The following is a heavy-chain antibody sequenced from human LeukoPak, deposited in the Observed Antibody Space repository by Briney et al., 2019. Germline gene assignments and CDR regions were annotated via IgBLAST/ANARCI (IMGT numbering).Heavy chain of an antibody. CDR2: IYYSGST. CDR3: ARIRGSYHFRDRYYFDY. V-gene: IGHV4-31*03. Sequence: SQTLSLTCTVSGGSISSGGYYWSWIRQHPGKGLEWIGYIYYSGSTYYNPSLKSRVTISVDTSKNQFSLKLSSVTAADTAVYYCARIRGSYHFRDRYYFDYWGQGTLVTVSS. J-gene: IGHJ4*02. CDR1: GGSISSGGYY. D-gene: IGHD1-26*01.